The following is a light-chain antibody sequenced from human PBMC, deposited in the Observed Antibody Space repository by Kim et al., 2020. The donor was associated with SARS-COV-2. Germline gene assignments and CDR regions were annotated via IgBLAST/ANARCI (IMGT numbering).Light chain of an antibody. Sequence: SYELTQPPSVSVSPGQTASITCSEDKLGDKYACWYQQKPGQSPVLVIYHDSKRPSGIPERFSGSNSGNTATLTISGTQAMDEADYYCQAWDSSTVVFGGGTQLTVL. CDR1: KLGDKY. CDR3: QAWDSSTVV. V-gene: IGLV3-1*01. CDR2: HDS. J-gene: IGLJ2*01.